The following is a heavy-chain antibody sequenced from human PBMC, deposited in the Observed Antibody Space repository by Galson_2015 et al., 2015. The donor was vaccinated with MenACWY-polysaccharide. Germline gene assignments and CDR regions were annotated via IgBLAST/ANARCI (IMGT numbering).Heavy chain of an antibody. J-gene: IGHJ3*02. CDR1: GFTFSSYA. CDR3: AKDPGPGEYAYSLGTFDI. D-gene: IGHD3-10*01. CDR2: VSASGGST. Sequence: SLRLSCAASGFTFSSYAMSWVRQAPGKGLEWVSGVSASGGSTVYTDSAKGRFTRSRDNSKRSLYLQMNSPRAEDTAVYYCAKDPGPGEYAYSLGTFDIWGRWTMVTVSS. V-gene: IGHV3-23*01.